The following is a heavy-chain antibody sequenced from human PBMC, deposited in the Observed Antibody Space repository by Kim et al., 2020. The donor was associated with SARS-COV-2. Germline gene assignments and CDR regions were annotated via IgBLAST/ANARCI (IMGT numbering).Heavy chain of an antibody. CDR1: GFSFSYYW. CDR3: ARASEELRSNYYHFMDV. V-gene: IGHV3-7*01. CDR2: IKEDGSQK. J-gene: IGHJ6*03. Sequence: GGSLRLSCAASGFSFSYYWMNWVRQAPGKGPEWVANIKEDGSQKKYVDSVKDRFTISRDNAKNTLYLQMDSLRAEDTALYYCARASEELRSNYYHFMDVWGKGTTVSFSS. D-gene: IGHD1-7*01.